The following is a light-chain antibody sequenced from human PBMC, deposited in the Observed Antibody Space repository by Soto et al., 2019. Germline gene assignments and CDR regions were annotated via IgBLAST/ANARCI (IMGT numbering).Light chain of an antibody. CDR3: QQYHIWYT. V-gene: IGKV3-15*01. CDR2: EAS. CDR1: QSVNTN. J-gene: IGKJ5*01. Sequence: EIVMTQSPATLSVSPGERSTFSCRASQSVNTNLAWYQQRPGQAPRLLIFEASTRSTGVPARFSASGSGIDFTLTISGLQSEDFAVYYCQQYHIWYTFGQGTRLEIK.